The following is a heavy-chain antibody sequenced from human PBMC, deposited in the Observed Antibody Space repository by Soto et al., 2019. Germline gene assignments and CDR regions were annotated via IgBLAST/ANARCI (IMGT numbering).Heavy chain of an antibody. D-gene: IGHD2-15*01. CDR2: ISGSGGST. Sequence: GGSLRLSCAASGFTFSSYAMSWVRQAPGKGLEWVSAISGSGGSTYYADSVKGRFTISRDNSKNTLYLQMNSLRAEDTAVYYCAKSHRYCSGGSCYSCVDYWGQGTLVTVSS. V-gene: IGHV3-23*01. CDR1: GFTFSSYA. J-gene: IGHJ4*02. CDR3: AKSHRYCSGGSCYSCVDY.